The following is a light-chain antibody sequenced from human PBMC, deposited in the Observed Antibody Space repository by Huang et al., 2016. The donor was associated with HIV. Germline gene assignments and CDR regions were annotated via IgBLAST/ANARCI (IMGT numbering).Light chain of an antibody. Sequence: DIQMTQSPSTLSASVGDRVIITCRASQSISNWLAWYQQKPGKAPKLLIYTASSLESGVPSRFSGSGSGTDFTLTISYLQPDDFATYYCQQYNTNSWAFGQGTKVEIK. J-gene: IGKJ1*01. CDR1: QSISNW. CDR2: TAS. CDR3: QQYNTNSWA. V-gene: IGKV1-5*03.